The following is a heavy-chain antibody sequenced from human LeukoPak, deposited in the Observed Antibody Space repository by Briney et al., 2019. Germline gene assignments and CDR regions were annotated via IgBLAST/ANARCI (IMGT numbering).Heavy chain of an antibody. D-gene: IGHD7-27*01. CDR3: ARDHNWGPDY. CDR2: IHPGRGDT. CDR1: GYTFTDHY. J-gene: IGHJ4*02. Sequence: ASVTVSCPVLGYTFTDHYFHWLRQAPGQGIEWMGWIHPGRGDTNIAQKFQGRVSLTRDMSISTAYMELSRLTSDDTAVYYCARDHNWGPDYWGQGTLVSVSS. V-gene: IGHV1-2*02.